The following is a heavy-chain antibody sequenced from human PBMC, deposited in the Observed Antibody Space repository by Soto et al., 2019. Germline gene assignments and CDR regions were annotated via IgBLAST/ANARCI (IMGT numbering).Heavy chain of an antibody. CDR2: IIRIFGTA. J-gene: IGHJ5*02. Sequence: GSSVNVACKSAVETFSGDASGCGRQAHRQGLEWMGGIIRIFGTANYAQKFQGRVTMTKDTSTITVYMELNSLTSEDRAVYYCARDHSWHDLVSWFDLWRHGTLVPVTS. CDR1: VETFSGDA. CDR3: ARDHSWHDLVSWFDL. D-gene: IGHD3-9*01. V-gene: IGHV1-69*05.